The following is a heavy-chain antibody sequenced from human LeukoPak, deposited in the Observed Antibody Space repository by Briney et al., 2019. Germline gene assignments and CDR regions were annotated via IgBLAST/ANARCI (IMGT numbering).Heavy chain of an antibody. D-gene: IGHD3-22*01. CDR1: GFTFSSYW. J-gene: IGHJ1*01. Sequence: GGSLRLSCAASGFTFSSYWMQWVRQAPGKGLVWVSRIKSDGSTRYADSVKGRFTISRDKAKNTVSLQMTSLRAEDTGVYYCARAPSEIGGYYPEYFRHWGQGTLVIVSS. V-gene: IGHV3-74*01. CDR2: IKSDGST. CDR3: ARAPSEIGGYYPEYFRH.